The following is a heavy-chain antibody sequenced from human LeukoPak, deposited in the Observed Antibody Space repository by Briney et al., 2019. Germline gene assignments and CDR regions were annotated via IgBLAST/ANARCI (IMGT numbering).Heavy chain of an antibody. CDR2: IYSGGST. CDR1: GFTVSCNY. CDR3: ARIGVDYGDYPYYNWFDP. V-gene: IGHV3-66*01. Sequence: GGSLRLSCAASGFTVSCNYMSWVRQAPGKGLEWVSVIYSGGSTYYADSVKGRFTISRDNSKNTLYLQMNSLRAEDTAVYYCARIGVDYGDYPYYNWFDPWGQGTLVTISS. J-gene: IGHJ5*02. D-gene: IGHD4-17*01.